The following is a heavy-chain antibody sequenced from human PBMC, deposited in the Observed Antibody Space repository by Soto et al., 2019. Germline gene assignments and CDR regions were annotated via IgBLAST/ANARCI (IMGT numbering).Heavy chain of an antibody. J-gene: IGHJ5*02. CDR3: ARGRYCSSTSCYPPRYNWFDP. CDR1: GYTFTSYD. V-gene: IGHV1-8*01. CDR2: MKPNSGNT. Sequence: ASVKVSCKASGYTFTSYDINWVRQATGQGLEWMGWMKPNSGNTGYAQKFQGRVTMTRNTSISTAYMELSSLRSEDTAVYYCARGRYCSSTSCYPPRYNWFDPWGQGTLVTVSS. D-gene: IGHD2-2*01.